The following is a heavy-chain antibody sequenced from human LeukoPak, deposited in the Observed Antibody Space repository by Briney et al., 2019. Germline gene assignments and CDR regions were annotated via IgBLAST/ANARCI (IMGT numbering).Heavy chain of an antibody. J-gene: IGHJ4*02. V-gene: IGHV3-23*01. CDR1: GFTLSSYA. D-gene: IGHD3-22*01. Sequence: PGGSLRLSCVGSGFTLSSYAMSWVRQAPGKGLEWVSAISGSGTRTYYADSVKGRFTISRDNSKNTLYLQMNSLRAEDTAVYYCAKDPSGSSGYYGTYFDYWGQGTLVTVSS. CDR3: AKDPSGSSGYYGTYFDY. CDR2: ISGSGTRT.